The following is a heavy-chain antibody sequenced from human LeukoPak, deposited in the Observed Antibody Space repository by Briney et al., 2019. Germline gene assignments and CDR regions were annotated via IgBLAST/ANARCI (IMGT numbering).Heavy chain of an antibody. V-gene: IGHV4-39*01. CDR3: ATMSEYGDYA. CDR1: GGSISSSSYY. CDR2: IYYSGST. J-gene: IGHJ6*04. Sequence: TASETLSLTCTVSGGSISSSSYYWGWIRQPPGKGLEWIGSIYYSGSTYYNPSLKSRVTISVDTSKNQFSLKLSSVTAADTAVYYCATMSEYGDYAWGKGTTVTISS. D-gene: IGHD4-17*01.